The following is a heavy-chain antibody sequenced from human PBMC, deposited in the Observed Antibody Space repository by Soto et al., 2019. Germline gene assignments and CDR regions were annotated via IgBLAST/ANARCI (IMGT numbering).Heavy chain of an antibody. CDR3: AREGDGYNFGGPYYFDY. CDR1: GGSISSDF. CDR2: IYYSGST. J-gene: IGHJ4*02. V-gene: IGHV4-59*01. D-gene: IGHD5-12*01. Sequence: SETLSLTCTVSGGSISSDFWSWILQPPGKGLEWIGYIYYSGSTNYNPSLKSRVTISVDTSKNQFSLKLSSVTAADTAVYYCAREGDGYNFGGPYYFDYWGQGTLVTVSS.